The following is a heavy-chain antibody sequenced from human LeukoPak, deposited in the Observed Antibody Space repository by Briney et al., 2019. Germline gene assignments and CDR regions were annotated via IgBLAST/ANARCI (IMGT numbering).Heavy chain of an antibody. J-gene: IGHJ4*02. CDR1: GDPISGYY. CDR2: TYYSAST. V-gene: IGHV4-59*01. D-gene: IGHD4-11*01. Sequence: SETLSLTCTVSGDPISGYYWAWIRQPPGKGLEWIGYTYYSASTNYNPSLKCRVTISSDRSQKQFSLKMNSVTAADTAVYYCARGQMTTVPLLDYWGQGVLVTVSS. CDR3: ARGQMTTVPLLDY.